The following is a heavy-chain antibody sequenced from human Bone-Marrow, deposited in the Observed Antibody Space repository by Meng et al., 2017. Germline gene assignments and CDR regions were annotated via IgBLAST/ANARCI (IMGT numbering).Heavy chain of an antibody. CDR1: GGSFSTYY. Sequence: QVQLPQWGAGLLKPSETLSLTCAVYGGSFSTYYWSWIRQPPGKGLEWIGEINHRGTTNYSPSLRSRITISVDTSKNQFSLKLSSVTAADTAVYYCARRETSGSYSPWGQGTLVTVSS. V-gene: IGHV4-34*01. J-gene: IGHJ5*02. D-gene: IGHD3-10*01. CDR2: INHRGTT. CDR3: ARRETSGSYSP.